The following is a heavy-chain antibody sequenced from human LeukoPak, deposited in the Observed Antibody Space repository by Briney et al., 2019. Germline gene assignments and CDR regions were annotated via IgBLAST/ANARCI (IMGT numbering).Heavy chain of an antibody. Sequence: SETLSLTCTVSGGSISSSSYYWGWIRQPPGKGLEWIGSIHYSGSTNYNPSLKSRVTISVDTSKNQFSLELSSVTAADTAVYYCATGWSGYYWTTWGQGTLVAVSS. CDR2: IHYSGST. J-gene: IGHJ5*02. V-gene: IGHV4-39*07. CDR3: ATGWSGYYWTT. D-gene: IGHD3-3*01. CDR1: GGSISSSSYY.